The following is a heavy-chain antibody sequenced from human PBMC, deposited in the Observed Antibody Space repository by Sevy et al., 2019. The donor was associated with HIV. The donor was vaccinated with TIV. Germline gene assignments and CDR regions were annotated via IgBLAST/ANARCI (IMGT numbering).Heavy chain of an antibody. CDR1: GFTFSSYG. V-gene: IGHV3-33*01. CDR2: IWFDGSNT. CDR3: ARDLEFYYNGDYGTAFMPDY. J-gene: IGHJ4*02. Sequence: GGSLRLSCAASGFTFSSYGMHWVRQAPGKGLEWVALIWFDGSNTYYADSVKGRFTISRDIAKNTLHLQMNSLRGEETAVYYCARDLEFYYNGDYGTAFMPDYRGQGTLVTVSS. D-gene: IGHD4-17*01.